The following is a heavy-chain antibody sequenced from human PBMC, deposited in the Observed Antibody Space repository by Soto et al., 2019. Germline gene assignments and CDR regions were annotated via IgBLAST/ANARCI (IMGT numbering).Heavy chain of an antibody. J-gene: IGHJ5*02. CDR3: AKFQTMVRGVHRGNWFDP. D-gene: IGHD3-10*01. V-gene: IGHV4-4*08. CDR2: ILKTGST. Sequence: SETLSLTCTVSGGSISSYHWSWIRQSPGKGLEWIGYILKTGSTEYNPSLKSRVTISLDTSKNQFSLNVSSMTAADTAVYYCAKFQTMVRGVHRGNWFDPWGQETQVTVS. CDR1: GGSISSYH.